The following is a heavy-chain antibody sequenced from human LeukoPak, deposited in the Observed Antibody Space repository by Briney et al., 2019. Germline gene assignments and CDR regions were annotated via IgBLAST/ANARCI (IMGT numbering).Heavy chain of an antibody. CDR2: IYYGGST. CDR3: AREGQRSGFDI. V-gene: IGHV4-59*01. D-gene: IGHD6-25*01. J-gene: IGHJ3*02. CDR1: GGSISSYY. Sequence: SETLSLTCTVSGGSISSYYWSWIRQPPGKGLEWIGYIYYGGSTNSNPSLKSRVTLSVDTSKNQFSLRLSSVTAADTAVYYCAREGQRSGFDIWGQGTMVTVSS.